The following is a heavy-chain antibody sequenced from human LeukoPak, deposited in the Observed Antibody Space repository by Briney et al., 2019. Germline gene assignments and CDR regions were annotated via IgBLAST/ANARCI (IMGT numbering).Heavy chain of an antibody. CDR1: GGSFSGYY. D-gene: IGHD3-22*01. Sequence: PSETLSLTCAVYGGSFSGYYWSWIRQPPGKGLEWIGEINHSGSTNYNPSLKSRVTISVDTSKNQFSLKLSSVTAADTAVYYCARRPYDSSGYRRGGFGYWGQGTLVTVSS. V-gene: IGHV4-34*01. CDR2: INHSGST. CDR3: ARRPYDSSGYRRGGFGY. J-gene: IGHJ4*02.